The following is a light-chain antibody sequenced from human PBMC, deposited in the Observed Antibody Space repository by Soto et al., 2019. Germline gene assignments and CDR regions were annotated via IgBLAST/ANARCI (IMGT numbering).Light chain of an antibody. CDR1: QSVSSSY. Sequence: EIVLTQSPGTPSLSPGERATLSCRASQSVSSSYLVWYQQKPGQAPRLLIYGASSRATGIPDRFSGSGSGTDFTLTITRLEAEDFAVYYCQQYGTSPRTFGQGTKLEIK. J-gene: IGKJ2*01. V-gene: IGKV3-20*01. CDR2: GAS. CDR3: QQYGTSPRT.